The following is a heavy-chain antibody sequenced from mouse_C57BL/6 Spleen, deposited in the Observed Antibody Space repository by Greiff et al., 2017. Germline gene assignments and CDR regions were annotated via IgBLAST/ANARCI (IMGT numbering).Heavy chain of an antibody. CDR2: ISYDGSN. CDR1: GYSITSGYY. CDR3: ADYDDYWYFDV. V-gene: IGHV3-6*01. Sequence: EVHLVESGPGLVKPSQSLSLTCSVTGYSITSGYYWNWIRQFPGNKLEWMGYISYDGSNNYNPSLQNLISITRDTSKNQFFLKLNSVTTEDTATYYWADYDDYWYFDVWGTGTTVTVSS. D-gene: IGHD2-4*01. J-gene: IGHJ1*03.